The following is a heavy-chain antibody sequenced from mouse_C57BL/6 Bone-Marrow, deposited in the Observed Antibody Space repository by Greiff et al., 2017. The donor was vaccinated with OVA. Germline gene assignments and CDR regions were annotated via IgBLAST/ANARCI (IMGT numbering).Heavy chain of an antibody. V-gene: IGHV1-80*01. CDR1: GYAFSNLR. CDR3: ARGGY. J-gene: IGHJ2*01. CDR2: IFPGDGDT. Sequence: VMPVEFGAEPVKPGASVKIFRKASGYAFSNLRMNWVKQRPGKGPEWIGQIFPGDGDTNYNGKFKGKATLTADKSSSTAYMQVSSLTSEDSAVYFCARGGYWGQGTTLTVSS.